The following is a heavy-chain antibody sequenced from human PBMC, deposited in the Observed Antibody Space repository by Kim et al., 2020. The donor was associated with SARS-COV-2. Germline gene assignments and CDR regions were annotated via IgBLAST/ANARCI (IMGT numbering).Heavy chain of an antibody. D-gene: IGHD6-19*01. CDR2: ISYDGSNK. V-gene: IGHV3-30*18. J-gene: IGHJ4*02. CDR3: AKELGYSSGIDY. CDR1: GFTFSSYG. Sequence: GGSLRLSCAASGFTFSSYGMHWVRQAPGKGLEWVAVISYDGSNKYYADSVKGRFTISRDNSKNTLYLQMNSLRAEDTAVYYCAKELGYSSGIDYWGQGTLVTVSS.